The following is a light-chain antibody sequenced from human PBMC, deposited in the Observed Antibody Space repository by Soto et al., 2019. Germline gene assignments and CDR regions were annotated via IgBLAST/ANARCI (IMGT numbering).Light chain of an antibody. V-gene: IGKV3-15*01. CDR1: QSVSRS. Sequence: EIVMTQSPATLSVSPGERVTLSCRASQSVSRSLAWYQQKPGQAPRLLIYGASTRATGIPARFSCSGSGTEFTLTLSILQSEDFAVYYCQQYNNWPSVTFGPGTKVDIK. J-gene: IGKJ3*01. CDR2: GAS. CDR3: QQYNNWPSVT.